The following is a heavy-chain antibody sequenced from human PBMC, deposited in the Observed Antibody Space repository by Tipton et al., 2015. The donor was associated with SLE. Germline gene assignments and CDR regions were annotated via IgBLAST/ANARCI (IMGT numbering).Heavy chain of an antibody. Sequence: TLSLTCDVYGGSISGFAWSWIRQPPGQGLEWIGEMLYSGATNYKSSLESRVTISVDTSKNQFSLKLRSVTAADTAVYYCARDRPLDYWGQGTLVTVSS. CDR3: ARDRPLDY. V-gene: IGHV4-34*12. J-gene: IGHJ4*02. CDR1: GGSISGFA. CDR2: MLYSGAT.